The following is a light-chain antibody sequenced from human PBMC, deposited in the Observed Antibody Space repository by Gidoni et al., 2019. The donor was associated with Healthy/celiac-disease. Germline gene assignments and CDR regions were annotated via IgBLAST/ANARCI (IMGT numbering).Light chain of an antibody. J-gene: IGKJ3*01. CDR3: QQYYSTPLT. CDR1: QSVLYSSTNKNY. Sequence: DIVMTQSPDSLAVSLGERATINCKSSQSVLYSSTNKNYLAWYQQKPGPPPKLLIYWASTRESGVPYRFSGSGSGTDFTLTISSLQAEDVAVYYCQQYYSTPLTFGPGTKVDIK. CDR2: WAS. V-gene: IGKV4-1*01.